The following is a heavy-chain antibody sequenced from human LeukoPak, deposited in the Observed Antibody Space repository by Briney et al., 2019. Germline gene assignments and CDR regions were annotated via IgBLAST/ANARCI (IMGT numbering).Heavy chain of an antibody. CDR2: ITATGDTA. CDR3: AGDRNSDWYSPLDY. D-gene: IGHD6-19*01. V-gene: IGHV3-23*01. Sequence: PGGSLRLSCVASGFTFTKCAMSWIRQAPGKGLEWAAIITATGDTAYYADSVKGRFTISRDNSRNTVYMQMDSLRAEDTAIYYCAGDRNSDWYSPLDYWGQGSQVTVSP. J-gene: IGHJ4*02. CDR1: GFTFTKCA.